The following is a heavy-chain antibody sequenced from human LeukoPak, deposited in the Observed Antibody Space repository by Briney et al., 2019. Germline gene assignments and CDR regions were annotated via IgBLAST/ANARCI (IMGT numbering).Heavy chain of an antibody. D-gene: IGHD6-19*01. CDR1: GFIYKNFW. CDR2: IKRDGSDR. J-gene: IGHJ3*02. Sequence: PGGSLRLSYAAYGFIYKNFWMTWVRQAPGKGLEWVANIKRDGSDRYYVDSVKGRFTISRDNAKNSLFLQMNSLRAEDTAVYYCARDQGGSYSGGDYDAFDIWGQGTMVTVSS. V-gene: IGHV3-7*01. CDR3: ARDQGGSYSGGDYDAFDI.